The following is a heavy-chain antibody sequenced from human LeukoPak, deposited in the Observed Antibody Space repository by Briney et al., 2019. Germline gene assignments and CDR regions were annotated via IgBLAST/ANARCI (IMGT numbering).Heavy chain of an antibody. CDR3: ARSHMVRGLY. J-gene: IGHJ4*02. Sequence: SETLSLTCTVSGGSISSSSYYWGWIRQPPGKGREWIGSIYYSATTYYNPSLKSRVTISVDTSKNQFSLKLSSVTAADTAVYYCARSHMVRGLYWGQGTLVTVSS. D-gene: IGHD3-10*01. V-gene: IGHV4-39*01. CDR1: GGSISSSSYY. CDR2: IYYSATT.